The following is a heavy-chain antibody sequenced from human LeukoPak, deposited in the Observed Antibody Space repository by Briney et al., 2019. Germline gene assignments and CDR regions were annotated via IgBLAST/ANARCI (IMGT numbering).Heavy chain of an antibody. CDR3: TAGLGGY. V-gene: IGHV3-7*01. J-gene: IGHJ4*02. Sequence: GGSLRLSCAASGFTFSSYWMSWVRQAPGKGLEWVANIKQDGSEKYYVDSVKGRFTISRDNTKNSLYLQMNSLRAEDTTIYYCTAGLGGYWGQGTLVTVSS. D-gene: IGHD3-16*01. CDR2: IKQDGSEK. CDR1: GFTFSSYW.